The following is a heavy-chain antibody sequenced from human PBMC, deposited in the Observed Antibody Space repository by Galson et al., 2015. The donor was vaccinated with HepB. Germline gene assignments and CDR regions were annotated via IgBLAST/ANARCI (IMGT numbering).Heavy chain of an antibody. Sequence: SVKVSCKASGYTFTSDSISWVRQAPGQGLEWMGWISSYNGNSNSAQKLQGRFSMTTDTSTNTTYMELRGLRSDDTAVYYCARDGNYHGMDVWGQGTTVTVSS. V-gene: IGHV1-18*01. CDR2: ISSYNGNS. D-gene: IGHD1-1*01. CDR1: GYTFTSDS. J-gene: IGHJ6*02. CDR3: ARDGNYHGMDV.